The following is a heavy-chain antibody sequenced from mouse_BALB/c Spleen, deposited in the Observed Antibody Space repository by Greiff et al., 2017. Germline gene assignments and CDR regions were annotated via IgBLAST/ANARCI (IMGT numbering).Heavy chain of an antibody. Sequence: EVQLQQSGAELVKPGASVKLSCTASGFNIKDTYMHWVKQRPEQGLEWIGRIDPANGNTKYDPKFQGKATITADTSSNTAYLQLSSLTSEDTAVYYCAPIYYYGSSYFDVWGAGTTVTVSS. V-gene: IGHV14-3*02. D-gene: IGHD1-1*01. CDR2: IDPANGNT. J-gene: IGHJ1*01. CDR1: GFNIKDTY. CDR3: APIYYYGSSYFDV.